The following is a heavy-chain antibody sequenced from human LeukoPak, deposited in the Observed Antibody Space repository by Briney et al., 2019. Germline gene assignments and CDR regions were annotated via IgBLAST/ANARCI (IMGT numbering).Heavy chain of an antibody. J-gene: IGHJ4*02. D-gene: IGHD6-25*01. V-gene: IGHV3-23*01. Sequence: GGSLRLSCAASGFTFSSYAMSWVRQAPGKGLEWVSAISGSGGSTYYADSVKGRFTISRDNAKNSLYLQMNSLRAEDTAVYYCARRGSAALFEHWGQGTLVTVPS. CDR3: ARRGSAALFEH. CDR1: GFTFSSYA. CDR2: ISGSGGST.